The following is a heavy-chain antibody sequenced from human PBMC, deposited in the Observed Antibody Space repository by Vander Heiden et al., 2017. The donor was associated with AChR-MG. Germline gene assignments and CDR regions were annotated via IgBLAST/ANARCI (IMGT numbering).Heavy chain of an antibody. CDR1: GGPFSGYY. CDR3: ARGGQYDFWSGYYTLSSFDY. CDR2: INHSGST. J-gene: IGHJ4*02. Sequence: QVQLPQWGAGPLKPSKTLSHPCPVYGGPFSGYYWSWIRQPPWKGLEWIGEINHSGSTNYNPSLKSRVTISVDTSKNQFSLKLSSVTAADTAVYYCARGGQYDFWSGYYTLSSFDYWGQGTLVTVSS. D-gene: IGHD3-3*01. V-gene: IGHV4-34*01.